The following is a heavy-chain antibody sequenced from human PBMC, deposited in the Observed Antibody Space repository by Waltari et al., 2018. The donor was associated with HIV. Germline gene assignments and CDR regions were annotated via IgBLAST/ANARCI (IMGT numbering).Heavy chain of an antibody. CDR1: GFTVSSTY. D-gene: IGHD6-13*01. CDR3: ARDWAHSSSWSRYYYHGMDV. J-gene: IGHJ6*02. Sequence: EVRLVESGGGLVQPGGSLRLSCAASGFTVSSTYISWVRQAPGKGLEWVSVIYSGGSTYYADSVKGRFTISRDNSKNTLYLQMNSLRAEDTAVYYCARDWAHSSSWSRYYYHGMDVWGQGTTVTVSS. CDR2: IYSGGST. V-gene: IGHV3-66*01.